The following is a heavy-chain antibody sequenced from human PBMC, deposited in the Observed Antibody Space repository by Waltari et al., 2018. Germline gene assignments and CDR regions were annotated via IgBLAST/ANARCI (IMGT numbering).Heavy chain of an antibody. CDR3: AKPFYNWDDPLVS. CDR1: GFTFNSYA. CDR2: ITGSDTT. Sequence: QLLESGGGLVQPGGSLRLSCGVSGFTFNSYAINWVRRAPGAGLKWVAAITGSDTTYQADSVKGRFTISRDTFSDTVYLQMNSLRADDTAVYYCAKPFYNWDDPLVSWGQGTLVTVSS. J-gene: IGHJ5*02. V-gene: IGHV3-23*01. D-gene: IGHD1-20*01.